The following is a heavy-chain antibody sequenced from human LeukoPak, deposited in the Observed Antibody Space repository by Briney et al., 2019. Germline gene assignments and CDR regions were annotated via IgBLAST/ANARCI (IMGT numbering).Heavy chain of an antibody. V-gene: IGHV1-46*01. Sequence: ASVKVSCKASGYSFTSCLMHWVRQAPGQGLEWMGVIHPSGSSTNYAQKFQGRVTMTKDTSTSTVYIELNTLRSDDTAVYYCARMDMDTAMVTNYLDHWGQGTLLIVSS. D-gene: IGHD5-18*01. CDR2: IHPSGSST. CDR1: GYSFTSCL. CDR3: ARMDMDTAMVTNYLDH. J-gene: IGHJ4*02.